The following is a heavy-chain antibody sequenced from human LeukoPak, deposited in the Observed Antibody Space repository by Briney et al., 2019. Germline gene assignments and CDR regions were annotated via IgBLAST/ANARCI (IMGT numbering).Heavy chain of an antibody. Sequence: GGSLRLSCATSGFTFNNYWMRWVRQTPGKGLEWVADINGGGDYVESVEGRFIISRDNANSSLYLQLNSLRVDDTAVYYCARHIPGGVYYLDFWGQGTLAAVSS. V-gene: IGHV3-7*01. CDR2: INGGG. CDR3: ARHIPGGVYYLDF. CDR1: GFTFNNYW. J-gene: IGHJ4*02. D-gene: IGHD2-21*02.